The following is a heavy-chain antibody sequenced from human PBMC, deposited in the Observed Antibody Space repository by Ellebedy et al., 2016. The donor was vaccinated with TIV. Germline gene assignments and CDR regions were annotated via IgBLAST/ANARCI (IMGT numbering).Heavy chain of an antibody. V-gene: IGHV3-74*01. D-gene: IGHD4-11*01. Sequence: HTGGSLRPSXVASGFTFGRYWMHWVRQAPGNKLVWVSRIKSDGSSTTYADSVKGRFTTSRDNARNTLYLQMNSLRGEDTAVYFCARDRGDYSISGPWGQGTLVTVSS. CDR3: ARDRGDYSISGP. CDR2: IKSDGSST. J-gene: IGHJ5*02. CDR1: GFTFGRYW.